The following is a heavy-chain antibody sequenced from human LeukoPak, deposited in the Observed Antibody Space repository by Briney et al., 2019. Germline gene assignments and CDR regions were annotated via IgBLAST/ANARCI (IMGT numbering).Heavy chain of an antibody. CDR2: ISSSSSYI. D-gene: IGHD4-17*01. CDR1: GFTFSSYS. V-gene: IGHV3-21*01. J-gene: IGHJ4*02. Sequence: GGSLRLSCAASGFTFSSYSMHWVRQAPGKGLEWVSSISSSSSYIYYADSVKGRFTISRDNAKNSLYLQMNSLRAEDTAVYYCARIEDDYGDYVFDYWGQGTLVTVSS. CDR3: ARIEDDYGDYVFDY.